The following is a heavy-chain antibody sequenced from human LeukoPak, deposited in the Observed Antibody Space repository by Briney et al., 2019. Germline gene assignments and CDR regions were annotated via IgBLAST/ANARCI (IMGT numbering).Heavy chain of an antibody. D-gene: IGHD4-23*01. J-gene: IGHJ3*02. CDR1: GFTVSSNY. Sequence: GGSLRLSCAASGFTVSSNYMSWVRQAPGKGLEWVSVIYSGGSTYYADSVKGRFTISRDNSKSTLYLQMNSLTVEDTAVYYCARTTVAPGSYDAFDIWGQGTMVTVSS. CDR3: ARTTVAPGSYDAFDI. CDR2: IYSGGST. V-gene: IGHV3-53*01.